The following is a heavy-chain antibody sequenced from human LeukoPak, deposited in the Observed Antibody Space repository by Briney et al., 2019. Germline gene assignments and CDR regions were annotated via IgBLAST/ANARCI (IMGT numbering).Heavy chain of an antibody. D-gene: IGHD4-17*01. V-gene: IGHV1-24*01. CDR3: ATDSPTTVTNLGAFDI. CDR1: GYTLTELS. Sequence: ASVKASCKVSGYTLTELSMHWVRQAPGKGLEWMGGFDPEDGETIYAQKFQGRVTMTEDTSTDTAYMELSSLRSEDTAVYYCATDSPTTVTNLGAFDIWGQGTMVTVSS. CDR2: FDPEDGET. J-gene: IGHJ3*02.